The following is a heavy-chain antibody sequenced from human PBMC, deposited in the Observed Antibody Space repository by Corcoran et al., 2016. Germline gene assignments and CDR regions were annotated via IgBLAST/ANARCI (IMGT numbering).Heavy chain of an antibody. Sequence: QLQLQESGPGLVKPSETLSLTCTVSGGSISSSSYYWGWIRQPPGKGLEWIGSIYYSGSTYYNPSLKSRVTISVDTSKNQFSLKLSSGTAADTAVYYCAKAVSQGYYYYGMDVWGQGTTVTVSS. V-gene: IGHV4-39*07. J-gene: IGHJ6*02. CDR2: IYYSGST. CDR3: AKAVSQGYYYYGMDV. D-gene: IGHD6-19*01. CDR1: GGSISSSSYY.